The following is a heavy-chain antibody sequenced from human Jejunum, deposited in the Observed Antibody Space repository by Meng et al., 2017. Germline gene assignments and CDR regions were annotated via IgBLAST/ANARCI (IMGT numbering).Heavy chain of an antibody. CDR2: ISLIGSTI. D-gene: IGHD3-22*01. Sequence: GESLKISCAASGFIFRDYEMNWVRQAPGKGLEWIAYISLIGSTIYYADSVKGRFIISRDNAKNSLYLQMNSLRPEDTAVYYCARDDYNSGPGWFDPWGQGTLVTVSS. V-gene: IGHV3-48*03. CDR1: GFIFRDYE. CDR3: ARDDYNSGPGWFDP. J-gene: IGHJ5*02.